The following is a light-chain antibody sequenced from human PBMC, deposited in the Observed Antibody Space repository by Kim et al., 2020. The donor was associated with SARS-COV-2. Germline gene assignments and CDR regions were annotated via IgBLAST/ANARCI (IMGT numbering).Light chain of an antibody. V-gene: IGKV3-11*01. Sequence: SPGEKATPSCRASQSVNNYLAWYQQKPGQAPRLLIYDAFNRATGIPARFSGSGSGTDYTLTISSLEPEDFAVYYCQQRKEWPLTFGGGTKVDIK. J-gene: IGKJ4*01. CDR3: QQRKEWPLT. CDR2: DAF. CDR1: QSVNNY.